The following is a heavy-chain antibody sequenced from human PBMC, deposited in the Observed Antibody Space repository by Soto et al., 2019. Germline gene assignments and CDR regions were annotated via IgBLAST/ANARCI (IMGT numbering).Heavy chain of an antibody. CDR1: GFTFSNAW. CDR2: IKSKTDGGTT. D-gene: IGHD3-22*01. V-gene: IGHV3-15*01. CDR3: TTRYYYDSSGYYHLDY. J-gene: IGHJ4*02. Sequence: EVQLVESGGGLVKPGGSLRLSCAASGFTFSNAWMSWVRQAPGKGLEWVGRIKSKTDGGTTDYAAPVKGRFTISSDDSKNTLYLQMNSLKTEDTAVYYCTTRYYYDSSGYYHLDYWGQGTLVTVSS.